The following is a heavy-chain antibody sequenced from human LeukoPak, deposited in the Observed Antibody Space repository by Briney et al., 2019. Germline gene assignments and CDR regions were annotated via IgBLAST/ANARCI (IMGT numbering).Heavy chain of an antibody. CDR3: ARDKVTMVRGVPRRTTDYYSYSYMDV. CDR2: INPNSGGT. CDR1: GYTFTGYY. V-gene: IGHV1-2*02. D-gene: IGHD3-10*01. J-gene: IGHJ6*03. Sequence: ASVKVSCKASGYTFTGYYMHWVRQAPGQGLEWMGWINPNSGGTNYAQKFQGRVTMTRDKSIRTAYMELSRLTSDDTAVYYCARDKVTMVRGVPRRTTDYYSYSYMDVWGKGTTVTTSS.